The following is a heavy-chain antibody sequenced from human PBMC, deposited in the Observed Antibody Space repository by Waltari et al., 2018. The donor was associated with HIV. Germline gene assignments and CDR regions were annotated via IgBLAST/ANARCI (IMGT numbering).Heavy chain of an antibody. V-gene: IGHV4-34*02. CDR1: GGSLNNFF. D-gene: IGHD2-21*01. Sequence: QVQLQQWGAGLVKPAETLSLNCAVYGGSLNNFFWSFVRQSPGKGLEWIGEINHSGKTDYNPSLKGRVTLSIDPSKKQFYLQLTSMTVADTAIYYCARRRWRTTMVFVVKGGVFDIWGQGTEVTVSS. CDR2: INHSGKT. J-gene: IGHJ3*02. CDR3: ARRRWRTTMVFVVKGGVFDI.